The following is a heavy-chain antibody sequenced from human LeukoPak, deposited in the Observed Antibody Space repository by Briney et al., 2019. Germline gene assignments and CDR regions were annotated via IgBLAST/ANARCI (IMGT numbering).Heavy chain of an antibody. V-gene: IGHV3-7*01. D-gene: IGHD3-10*01. CDR2: IKQDGSEK. CDR1: GFTFSNYW. J-gene: IGHJ4*02. CDR3: ARLSSAHY. Sequence: GGSLRLSCAASGFTFSNYWMSWVRQAPGKGLEWVANIKQDGSEKNYVDSVKGRFTISRDNAQNSLYLQMNSLRAEDTAVYYCARLSSAHYWGQGTLVTVSS.